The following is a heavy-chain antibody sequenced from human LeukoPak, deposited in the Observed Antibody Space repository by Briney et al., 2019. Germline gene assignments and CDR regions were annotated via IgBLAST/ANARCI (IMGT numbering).Heavy chain of an antibody. Sequence: GGSLRLSCAASGFTLSSSWVSWVRQAPVKGLEWVANINQDGSEKYYVDSVKGRFTISRDNAKNSLYLQMNSLRAEDTAVYYCARDRSCSGWGQGTLVTVSS. CDR1: GFTLSSSW. J-gene: IGHJ4*02. D-gene: IGHD2-15*01. CDR3: ARDRSCSG. V-gene: IGHV3-7*03. CDR2: INQDGSEK.